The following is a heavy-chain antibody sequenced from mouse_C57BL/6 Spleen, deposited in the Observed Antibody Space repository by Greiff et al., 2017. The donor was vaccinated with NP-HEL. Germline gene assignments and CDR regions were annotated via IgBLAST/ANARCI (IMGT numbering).Heavy chain of an antibody. V-gene: IGHV1-54*01. CDR2: INPGSGGT. Sequence: VQLVESGAELVRPGTSVKVSCKASGYAFTNYLIEWVKQRPGQGLEWIGVINPGSGGTNYNEKFKGKATLTADKSSSTAYMQLSSLTSEDSAVYFCARSGTGSYYFDYWGQGTTLTVSS. CDR1: GYAFTNYL. D-gene: IGHD4-1*01. J-gene: IGHJ2*01. CDR3: ARSGTGSYYFDY.